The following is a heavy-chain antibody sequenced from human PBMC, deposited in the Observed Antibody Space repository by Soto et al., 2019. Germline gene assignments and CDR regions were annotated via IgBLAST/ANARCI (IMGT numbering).Heavy chain of an antibody. V-gene: IGHV3-15*07. D-gene: IGHD3-10*01. CDR1: GFTFSSAW. CDR3: TTSMSVLLWLGELSGYGMDV. J-gene: IGHJ6*02. Sequence: GGSLRLSCAASGFTFSSAWMKWVRQAPGKGLEWVGRIKSKTDGGTTDYAAPVKGRFTISRDDSKNTLYLQMNSLKTEDTAVYYCTTSMSVLLWLGELSGYGMDVWGQRTTVTVSS. CDR2: IKSKTDGGTT.